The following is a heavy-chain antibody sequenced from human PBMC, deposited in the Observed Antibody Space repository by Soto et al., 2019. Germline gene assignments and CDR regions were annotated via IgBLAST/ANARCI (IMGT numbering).Heavy chain of an antibody. CDR2: IYYSRST. J-gene: IGHJ5*02. D-gene: IGHD3-10*01. CDR3: ARLDYYGSGSHFDP. V-gene: IGHV4-59*01. CDR1: GGSISSYY. Sequence: SETLSLTCTVSGGSISSYYWSWIRQPPGKGLEWIGYIYYSRSTNYNPSLKSRVTISVDTSKNQFSLKLSSVTAADTAVYYCARLDYYGSGSHFDPWGQGTLVTVSS.